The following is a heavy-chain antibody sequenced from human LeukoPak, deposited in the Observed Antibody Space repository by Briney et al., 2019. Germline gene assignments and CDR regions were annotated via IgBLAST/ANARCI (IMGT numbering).Heavy chain of an antibody. Sequence: GGSLRLSCAASGFTFSTYWMHWVRHAPGKGLVWVSRINRDGSSTNYADSVKGRVTISRDNAKNTLYLQMNSLRAEDTAVYYCARDRETYYDILTGYYTLGDAFDIWGQGTMVTVSS. CDR1: GFTFSTYW. V-gene: IGHV3-74*01. J-gene: IGHJ3*02. CDR3: ARDRETYYDILTGYYTLGDAFDI. D-gene: IGHD3-9*01. CDR2: INRDGSST.